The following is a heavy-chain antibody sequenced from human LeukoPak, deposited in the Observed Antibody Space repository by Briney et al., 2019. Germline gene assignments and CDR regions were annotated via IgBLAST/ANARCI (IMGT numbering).Heavy chain of an antibody. Sequence: SETLSLTCTVSGGSISSYYWSWIRQPAGKGLEWIGRIYTSGSTNYNPSLKSRVTMSVDTSKNQCSRKLSSVAAADTAVYYCARGKYYYDSPGWGEGALVTVSS. CDR3: ARGKYYYDSPG. CDR1: GGSISSYY. J-gene: IGHJ4*02. CDR2: IYTSGST. D-gene: IGHD3-22*01. V-gene: IGHV4-4*07.